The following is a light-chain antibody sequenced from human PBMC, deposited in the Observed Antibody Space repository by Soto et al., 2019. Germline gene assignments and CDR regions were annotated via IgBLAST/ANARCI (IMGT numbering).Light chain of an antibody. J-gene: IGLJ3*02. V-gene: IGLV2-14*01. CDR3: TSYTSSTTWV. CDR2: EVS. Sequence: QSVLTQPASVSGSPGQSITVSCTGTSSDIGASNYVSWYQQHPGKAPKLLISEVSNRPSGVSNRFSGSKSGSTASLTISGLQAEDEADYYCTSYTSSTTWVFGGGTQLTVL. CDR1: SSDIGASNY.